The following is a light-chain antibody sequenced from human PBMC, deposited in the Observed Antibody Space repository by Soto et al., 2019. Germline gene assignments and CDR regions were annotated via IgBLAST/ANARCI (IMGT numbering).Light chain of an antibody. CDR3: SSYTSSSTAR. J-gene: IGLJ2*01. V-gene: IGLV2-14*01. CDR1: SSDVGGYNY. CDR2: EVS. Sequence: QSVLTQPASVSGSPGQSITISCTGTSSDVGGYNYVSWYQQHPGKAPKLMIYEVSNRPSGVSNRFSGSKSGNTASLTISGLQAEDEADYYCSSYTSSSTARFGGGTQLTVL.